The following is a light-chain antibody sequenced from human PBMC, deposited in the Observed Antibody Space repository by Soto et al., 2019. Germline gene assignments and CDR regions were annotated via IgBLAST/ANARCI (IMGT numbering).Light chain of an antibody. CDR2: GSY. CDR3: QSYDSSLSAWV. CDR1: SSSIGAGSD. V-gene: IGLV1-40*01. J-gene: IGLJ1*01. Sequence: QSVLTQPPSVSGAPGQRVTISCTGSSSSIGAGSDVHWYQQVPGTAPKLLVYGSYNRPSGVPDRFSGSKSGTSASLAITGLQAEDEADFYCQSYDSSLSAWVFGTGTKVTVL.